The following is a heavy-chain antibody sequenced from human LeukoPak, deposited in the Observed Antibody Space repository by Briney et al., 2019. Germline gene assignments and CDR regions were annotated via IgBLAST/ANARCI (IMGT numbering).Heavy chain of an antibody. CDR3: ARDRRELFAAGEFDY. Sequence: SETLSLTCTVSGGSISSSSCYWGWIRQPPGKGLEWIGSIYYSGSTYYNPSLKSRVTISVDTSKNQFSLKLSSVTAVDTAVYYCARDRRELFAAGEFDYWGQGTLVTVSS. D-gene: IGHD6-13*01. J-gene: IGHJ4*02. CDR2: IYYSGST. CDR1: GGSISSSSCY. V-gene: IGHV4-39*07.